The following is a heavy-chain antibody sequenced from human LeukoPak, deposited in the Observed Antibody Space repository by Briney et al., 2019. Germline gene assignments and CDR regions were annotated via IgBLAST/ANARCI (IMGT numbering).Heavy chain of an antibody. CDR3: ARRNDFGI. CDR1: GGSISGDH. Sequence: SETLSLTCTVSGGSISGDHWNWIRQPPGKGLEWIGYIYYSGSTNYNPSLKSRVTISIDTSKNQFSLKLTSVIAADTAVYYCARRNDFGIWGPRDNGHRLF. CDR2: IYYSGST. J-gene: IGHJ3*02. V-gene: IGHV4-59*08.